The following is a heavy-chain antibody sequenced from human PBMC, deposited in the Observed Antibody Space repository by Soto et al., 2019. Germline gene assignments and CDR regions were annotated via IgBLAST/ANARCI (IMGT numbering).Heavy chain of an antibody. CDR2: ISYDGSNK. V-gene: IGHV3-30-3*01. Sequence: GGSLRLSCAASGFTFSSYAMHWVRQAPGKGLEWVAVISYDGSNKYYADSVKGRFTISRDNSKNTLYLQMNSLRAEDTAVYYCARADEVAGNTYYYYGMDVWGQGTTVTVSS. D-gene: IGHD6-19*01. J-gene: IGHJ6*02. CDR1: GFTFSSYA. CDR3: ARADEVAGNTYYYYGMDV.